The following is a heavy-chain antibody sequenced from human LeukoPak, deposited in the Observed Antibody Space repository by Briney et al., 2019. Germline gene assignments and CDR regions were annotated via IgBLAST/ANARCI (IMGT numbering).Heavy chain of an antibody. D-gene: IGHD2-2*01. CDR3: AKDRVCSSTSCYPGW. CDR2: VSGSGYMT. Sequence: HPGGSLRLSCAASGFTFGSYAMSWVRQAPGKGLEWVSGVSGSGYMTYYADSVKGRFTISRDNFKNTLYLQMDSLRAEDTAIYYCAKDRVCSSTSCYPGWWGQGTLVTVSS. CDR1: GFTFGSYA. V-gene: IGHV3-23*01. J-gene: IGHJ4*02.